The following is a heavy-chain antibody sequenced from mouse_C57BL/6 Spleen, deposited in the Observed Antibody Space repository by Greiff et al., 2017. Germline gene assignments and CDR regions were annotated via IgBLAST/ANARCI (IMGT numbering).Heavy chain of an antibody. Sequence: EVQLQQSGPELVKPGASVKISCKASGYSFTGYYMNWVKQSPEKSLEWIGEINPSTGGTTYNQKFKAKATLTVDKSSSTAYMQLKSLTSEDSAVYYCARFTTVVHYYAMDYWGQGTSVTVSS. D-gene: IGHD1-1*01. CDR2: INPSTGGT. CDR1: GYSFTGYY. J-gene: IGHJ4*01. V-gene: IGHV1-42*01. CDR3: ARFTTVVHYYAMDY.